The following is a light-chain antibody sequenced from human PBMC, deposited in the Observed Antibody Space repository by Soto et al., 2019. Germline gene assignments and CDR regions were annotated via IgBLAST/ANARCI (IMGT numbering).Light chain of an antibody. Sequence: EIVLTQSPATLSLSPGERATLSCRASQSVSSYLAWYQQQPGQAPRLLIYDASNRATGIPARFSGSGSGTDFTLTISSLEPEDFAVYYCQQRRNWPPWTFGQGTKVEI. CDR1: QSVSSY. J-gene: IGKJ1*01. CDR3: QQRRNWPPWT. CDR2: DAS. V-gene: IGKV3-11*01.